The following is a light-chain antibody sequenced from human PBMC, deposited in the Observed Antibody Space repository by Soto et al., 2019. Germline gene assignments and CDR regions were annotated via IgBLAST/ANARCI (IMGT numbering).Light chain of an antibody. V-gene: IGLV4-69*01. CDR3: QTWGTGIYV. CDR2: LNSDGTH. CDR1: SGHSSYA. J-gene: IGLJ7*01. Sequence: QSVLTQSPSASASLGASVKLTCTLSSGHSSYAIAWHQQQPEKGPRYLMKLNSDGTHSKGDGIPDRFSGSSSGDERYLTISRLQSEDEADYYCQTWGTGIYVFGGDTQLTVL.